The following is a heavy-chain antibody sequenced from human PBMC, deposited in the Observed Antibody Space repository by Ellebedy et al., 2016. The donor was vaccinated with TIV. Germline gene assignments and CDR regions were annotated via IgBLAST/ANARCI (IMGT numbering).Heavy chain of an antibody. V-gene: IGHV1-46*01. D-gene: IGHD1-20*01. CDR2: INPSGRSP. J-gene: IGHJ6*02. Sequence: AASVKVSCQASGYTFTSYYMHWVRQPPGQGLERMGIINPSGRSPRYAQKFQGRVTMTRDTSTSTVYMELSSLRSEDTAVYYCARDPITGTENYYYGMDVWGQGTTVTVSS. CDR1: GYTFTSYY. CDR3: ARDPITGTENYYYGMDV.